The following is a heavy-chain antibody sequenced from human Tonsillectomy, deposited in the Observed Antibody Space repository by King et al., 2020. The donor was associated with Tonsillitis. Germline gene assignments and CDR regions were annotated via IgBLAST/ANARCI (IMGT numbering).Heavy chain of an antibody. J-gene: IGHJ4*02. CDR1: GYTFTGSY. D-gene: IGHD6-6*01. V-gene: IGHV1-2*02. CDR3: SRDQPSSFWDFGF. Sequence: QAQLVQSGTEVRKPGASVKVSCKASGYTFTGSYINWVRQAPGQGLEWMGWINPNSGGTNYAQKFQGRVTMTRDTSISTAYMELSRLTSDDTAIYYCSRDQPSSFWDFGFWGQGTLVTVSS. CDR2: INPNSGGT.